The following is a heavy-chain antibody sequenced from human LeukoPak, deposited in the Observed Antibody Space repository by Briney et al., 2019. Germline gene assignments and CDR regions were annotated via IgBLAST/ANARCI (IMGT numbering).Heavy chain of an antibody. CDR1: GFTFDDYG. CDR3: ARDPLGYCSSTSCFDYLDY. Sequence: GGSLRLSCAASGFTFDDYGMSWVRQAPGKGLEWVSGINWNGGSTGYADSVKGRFTISRDNAKNSLYLQMNSLRAEDTALYYCARDPLGYCSSTSCFDYLDYWGQGTLVTVSS. CDR2: INWNGGST. J-gene: IGHJ4*02. V-gene: IGHV3-20*04. D-gene: IGHD2-2*01.